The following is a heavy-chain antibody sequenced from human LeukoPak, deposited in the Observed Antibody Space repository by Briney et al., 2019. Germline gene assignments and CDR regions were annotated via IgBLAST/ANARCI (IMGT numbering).Heavy chain of an antibody. CDR3: ARESTAGYNSSWYGFRN. CDR2: INQDGSEK. V-gene: IGHV3-7*01. D-gene: IGHD6-13*01. J-gene: IGHJ1*01. CDR1: GFTFIGYW. Sequence: PGGSLRVSCAASGFTFIGYWMSWVRQALGKGLEWVANINQDGSEKYYVDSVKGRFTISRDNAKNSLFLQMGSLRVEDTAVYYCARESTAGYNSSWYGFRNWGQGTLVSVSS.